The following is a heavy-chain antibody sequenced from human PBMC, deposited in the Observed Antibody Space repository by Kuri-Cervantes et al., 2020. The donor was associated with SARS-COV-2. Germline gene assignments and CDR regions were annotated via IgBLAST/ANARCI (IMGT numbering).Heavy chain of an antibody. D-gene: IGHD4-17*01. CDR3: ARDITVTDAFDI. CDR2: INSSSSTI. J-gene: IGHJ3*02. V-gene: IGHV3-48*01. Sequence: GESLKISCAASGFTFSSYTMNWVRQAPGKVLEWISYINSSSSTIYYADSVKGRFTISRDNDKNSLSLQMNSLRAEDTAVYYCARDITVTDAFDIWGQGTMVTVSS. CDR1: GFTFSSYT.